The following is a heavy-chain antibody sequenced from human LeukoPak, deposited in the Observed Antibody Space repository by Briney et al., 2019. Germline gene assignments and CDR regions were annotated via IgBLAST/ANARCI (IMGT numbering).Heavy chain of an antibody. J-gene: IGHJ6*03. Sequence: ASVKVSCKASGYTFTSYGISWVRQAPGQGLEWMGWISAYNGNTNYAQKLQGRVTMTTDTSTSTAYMELRSLRSDDTAVYYCARKGYYDSSGYNPPNYYYYMDVWGKGTTVTVSS. CDR2: ISAYNGNT. D-gene: IGHD3-22*01. V-gene: IGHV1-18*01. CDR3: ARKGYYDSSGYNPPNYYYYMDV. CDR1: GYTFTSYG.